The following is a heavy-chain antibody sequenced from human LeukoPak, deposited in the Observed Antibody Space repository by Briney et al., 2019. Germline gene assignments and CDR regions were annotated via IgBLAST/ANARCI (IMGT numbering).Heavy chain of an antibody. V-gene: IGHV1-3*01. Sequence: ASVKVSCKASGYTFTSYAMHWVRQAPGQRLEWMGWINAGNGNTKYPQKFQGRVTITRDTSASTAYMELSSLRSEDTAVYYCARDMEQLVRPAFGYWGQGTLVTVSS. CDR2: INAGNGNT. J-gene: IGHJ4*02. CDR1: GYTFTSYA. D-gene: IGHD6-13*01. CDR3: ARDMEQLVRPAFGY.